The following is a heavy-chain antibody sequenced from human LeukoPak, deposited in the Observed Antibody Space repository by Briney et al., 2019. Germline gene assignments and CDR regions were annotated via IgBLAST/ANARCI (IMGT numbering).Heavy chain of an antibody. V-gene: IGHV1-2*02. Sequence: ASVKVSCKASGYTFTGYYMHWVRQAPGQGLEWMGWINPNSGGTNYAQKFQGRVTMTRDTSISTAYMELSRLRSDDTAVYYCAKSGYSGYGGSGYYYYMDVWGKGTTVTISS. CDR2: INPNSGGT. CDR1: GYTFTGYY. CDR3: AKSGYSGYGGSGYYYYMDV. D-gene: IGHD5-12*01. J-gene: IGHJ6*03.